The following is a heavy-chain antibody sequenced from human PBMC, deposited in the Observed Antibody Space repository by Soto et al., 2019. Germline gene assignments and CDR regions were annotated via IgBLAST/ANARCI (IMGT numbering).Heavy chain of an antibody. CDR3: ARGGRYFSY. D-gene: IGHD1-26*01. CDR2: ISSSGGTI. J-gene: IGHJ4*02. V-gene: IGHV3-48*03. Sequence: GGSLGLSCSASGFPFSSPEMNWVRQAPGKGLEWVSYISSSGGTIYYADSVKGRFTISRDNAKNSLYLQMNSLRAEETAVYYCARGGRYFSYWGQGNLVTASS. CDR1: GFPFSSPE.